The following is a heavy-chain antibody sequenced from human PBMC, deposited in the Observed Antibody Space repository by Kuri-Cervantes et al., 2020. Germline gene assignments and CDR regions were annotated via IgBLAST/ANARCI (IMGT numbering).Heavy chain of an antibody. J-gene: IGHJ4*02. V-gene: IGHV3-21*01. CDR3: ARVLVVVPAAYDY. D-gene: IGHD2-2*01. Sequence: GGSLRLSCAASGFTFSSYSMNWVRQAPGKGLEWVSSISSSSSYIYYADSVKGRFTISRDNAKNSLYLQMNSLRAEDTAVYYCARVLVVVPAAYDYWGQGTLVTVSS. CDR1: GFTFSSYS. CDR2: ISSSSSYI.